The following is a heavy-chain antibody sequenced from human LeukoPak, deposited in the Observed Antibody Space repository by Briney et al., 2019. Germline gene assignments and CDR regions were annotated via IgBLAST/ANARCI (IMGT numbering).Heavy chain of an antibody. J-gene: IGHJ4*02. Sequence: SETLSLTCAVYGGSFSGYYWSWIRQPPGKGLEWTGSVYFSGSTYYNPSLKSRVTISVDTSKNQFSLKLSSVTAADTAVYYCAKYCSTTSCYYLDYWGQGILVTVSS. CDR2: VYFSGST. CDR1: GGSFSGYY. D-gene: IGHD2-2*01. CDR3: AKYCSTTSCYYLDY. V-gene: IGHV4-34*01.